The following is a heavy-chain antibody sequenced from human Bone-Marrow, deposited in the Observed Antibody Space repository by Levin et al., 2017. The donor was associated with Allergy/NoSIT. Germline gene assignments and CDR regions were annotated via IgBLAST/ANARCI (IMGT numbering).Heavy chain of an antibody. J-gene: IGHJ6*02. D-gene: IGHD2-15*01. CDR3: ARDRGIVVVVAATDYYYYGMDV. CDR2: ISSSSSTI. V-gene: IGHV3-48*01. Sequence: GGSLRLSCAASGFTFSSYSMNWVRQAPGKGLEWVSYISSSSSTIYYADSVKGRFTISRDNAKNSLYLQMNSLRAEDTAVYYCARDRGIVVVVAATDYYYYGMDVWGQGTTVTVSS. CDR1: GFTFSSYS.